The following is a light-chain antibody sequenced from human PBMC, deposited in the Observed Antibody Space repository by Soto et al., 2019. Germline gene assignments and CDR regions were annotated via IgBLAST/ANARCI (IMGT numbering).Light chain of an antibody. CDR1: GSEVGGYNY. CDR2: EVS. Sequence: QSVLTQPPSASGPPGQSVPISCPGTGSEVGGYNYVSWYQQHPGKAPKLMIYEVSKRPSGVPDRFSGSKSGNTASLTVSGLQAEDEADYYCSSYAGSNIYYVFGTGTKVTVL. CDR3: SSYAGSNIYYV. J-gene: IGLJ1*01. V-gene: IGLV2-8*01.